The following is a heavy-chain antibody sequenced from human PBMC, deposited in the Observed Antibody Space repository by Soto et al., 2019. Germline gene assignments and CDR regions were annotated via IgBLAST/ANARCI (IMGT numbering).Heavy chain of an antibody. D-gene: IGHD2-2*01. V-gene: IGHV1-69*01. CDR3: ASRYCSSTSCLQAHGMDV. CDR2: IIPIFGTA. CDR1: GGTFSSSA. Sequence: QVQLVQSGAEVKKPGSSVKVSCKASGGTFSSSAISWVRQAPGQGLEWMGGIIPIFGTANYAQKFQGRVTITAEESTSTAYMELSSLRSEDTAVYYCASRYCSSTSCLQAHGMDVWGQGTTVTVSS. J-gene: IGHJ6*02.